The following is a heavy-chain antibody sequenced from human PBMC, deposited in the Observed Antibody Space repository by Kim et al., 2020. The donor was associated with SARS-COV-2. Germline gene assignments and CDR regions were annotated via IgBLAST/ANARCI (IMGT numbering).Heavy chain of an antibody. CDR2: IKQDGSEK. CDR3: AKYLSLWYYYNMWSGWFDP. Sequence: GGSLRLSCAASGFTFSSYWMSWVRQAPGKGLEWVANIKQDGSEKYYVDSVKGRFTISRDNAKNSLYLQMNSLRAEDTAVYYCAKYLSLWYYYNMWSGWFDPWGQGTLVTVSS. V-gene: IGHV3-7*01. J-gene: IGHJ5*02. CDR1: GFTFSSYW. D-gene: IGHD3-22*01.